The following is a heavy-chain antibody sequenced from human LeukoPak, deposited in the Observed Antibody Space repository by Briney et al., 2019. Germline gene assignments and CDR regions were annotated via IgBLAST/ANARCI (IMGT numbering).Heavy chain of an antibody. CDR1: GFTFDDYA. CDR3: TVVGRSGY. V-gene: IGHV3-9*01. J-gene: IGHJ4*02. CDR2: ISWNSGSI. Sequence: GGSLRLSCVASGFTFDDYAMHWVRQAPGKGLEWVSGISWNSGSIGYADSVKGRFTISRDNAKNSLYLQMNSLRAEDTALYYCTVVGRSGYWGQGTLVTVSS. D-gene: IGHD3-10*01.